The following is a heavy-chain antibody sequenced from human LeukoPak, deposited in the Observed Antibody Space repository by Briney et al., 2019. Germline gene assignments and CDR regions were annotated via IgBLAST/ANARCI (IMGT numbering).Heavy chain of an antibody. Sequence: PGGSPRLSCAPSVFTLSIYGIHGVRHAPDKGGEWVALIWYDGNNKYYTDSVKGRFTISRDNSKNTLYLQMNSVRAEDTAVYYCAKVRSSGGGAFDIWGQGTMVTVSS. V-gene: IGHV3-30*02. CDR2: IWYDGNNK. CDR1: VFTLSIYG. J-gene: IGHJ3*02. CDR3: AKVRSSGGGAFDI. D-gene: IGHD1-26*01.